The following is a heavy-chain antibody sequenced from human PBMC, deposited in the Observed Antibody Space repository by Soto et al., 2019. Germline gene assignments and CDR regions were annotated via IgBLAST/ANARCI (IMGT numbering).Heavy chain of an antibody. CDR2: LYSSGDT. CDR1: GDSITRYK. CDR3: AREWSGFDY. Sequence: TLSLTCSVSGDSITRYKWSWIRHSPGKGLEWIANLYSSGDTNHNPSLKSRVIISVDTSKNQYSLKLSPATPADTAVYYCAREWSGFDYWGQGILVTVSS. D-gene: IGHD2-15*01. V-gene: IGHV4-59*01. J-gene: IGHJ4*02.